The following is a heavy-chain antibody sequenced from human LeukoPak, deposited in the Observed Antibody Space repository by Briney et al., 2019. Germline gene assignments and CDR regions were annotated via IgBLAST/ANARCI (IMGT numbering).Heavy chain of an antibody. CDR3: ARQVSISSSDY. J-gene: IGHJ4*02. CDR1: GGSISSGGYS. CDR2: VYYSGST. V-gene: IGHV4-30-2*03. D-gene: IGHD3-3*01. Sequence: SETLSLTCAVSGGSISSGGYSWSWIRQPPGKGLEWIGSVYYSGSTYYSPSLKSRVTISVDTSKNQFSLKLSSVTAADTAVYFCARQVSISSSDYWGQGTLVTVSS.